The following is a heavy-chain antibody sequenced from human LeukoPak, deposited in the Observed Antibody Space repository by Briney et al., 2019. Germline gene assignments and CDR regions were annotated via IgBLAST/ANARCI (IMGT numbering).Heavy chain of an antibody. CDR1: GFTFSNYW. J-gene: IGHJ4*02. CDR2: VNDDGSAT. Sequence: GGSLRLSCAASGFTFSNYWMHWVRQVPGKGLVWVSRVNDDGSATFYADSVKGRFTISRDNAKNTLFLQINSLRAEDTAVYYCAREILAPGKTHDYWGQGTLVTVSS. V-gene: IGHV3-74*01. CDR3: AREILAPGKTHDY.